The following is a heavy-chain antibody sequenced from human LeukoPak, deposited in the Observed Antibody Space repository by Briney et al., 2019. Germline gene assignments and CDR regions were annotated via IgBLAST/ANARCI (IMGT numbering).Heavy chain of an antibody. D-gene: IGHD5-24*01. CDR2: IYYSGST. Sequence: KASETLSLTCTVSGGSISRGGYYWSWIRQHSGKGLEWIGYIYYSGSTYYNPSLKSRVTISVDTSKNQFSLKLSSVTAADTAVYYCATTRDVYNFAYWGQGTLVTVSS. V-gene: IGHV4-31*03. CDR3: ATTRDVYNFAY. J-gene: IGHJ4*02. CDR1: GGSISRGGYY.